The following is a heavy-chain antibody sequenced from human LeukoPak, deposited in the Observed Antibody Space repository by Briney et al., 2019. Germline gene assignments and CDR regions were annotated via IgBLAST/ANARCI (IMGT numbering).Heavy chain of an antibody. CDR2: INPSGGST. V-gene: IGHV1-46*01. CDR3: ARVDRYCSGGSCYSGYFDY. Sequence: ASVKVSCKASGYTFTSYYMHWVRQAPGQGLEWMGIINPSGGSTSYAQKFHGRVTMTRDTSTSTVYMELSSLRSEDTAVYYCARVDRYCSGGSCYSGYFDYWGQGTLVTVSS. CDR1: GYTFTSYY. D-gene: IGHD2-15*01. J-gene: IGHJ4*02.